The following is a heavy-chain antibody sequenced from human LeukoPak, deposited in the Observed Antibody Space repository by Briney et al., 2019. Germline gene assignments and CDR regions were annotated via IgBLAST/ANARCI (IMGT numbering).Heavy chain of an antibody. J-gene: IGHJ3*02. CDR2: LNGDGSAT. D-gene: IGHD3-10*01. Sequence: GGSLRLSCAASGFTFSRYWMHWVRQAPGKGLVWVSRLNGDGSATTYADSVKGRFTISRDNAKNTLYLQMNSLRAEDTAVYYCYVSGSYLREVDAFDIWGQGTMVTVSS. V-gene: IGHV3-74*01. CDR1: GFTFSRYW. CDR3: YVSGSYLREVDAFDI.